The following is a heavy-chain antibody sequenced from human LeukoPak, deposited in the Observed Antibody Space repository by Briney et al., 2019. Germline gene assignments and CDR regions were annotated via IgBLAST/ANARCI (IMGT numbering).Heavy chain of an antibody. Sequence: GGSLRLSCAASGFTFSSYAMHWVRQAPGKGLEWVAFIRYDGSNKYYADSVKGRFTISRDNSKNTLYLQMNSLRAEDTAVYYCAKVKAGYCSSTSCYSLYYMDVWGKGTTVTISS. CDR2: IRYDGSNK. CDR1: GFTFSSYA. CDR3: AKVKAGYCSSTSCYSLYYMDV. J-gene: IGHJ6*03. V-gene: IGHV3-30*02. D-gene: IGHD2-2*01.